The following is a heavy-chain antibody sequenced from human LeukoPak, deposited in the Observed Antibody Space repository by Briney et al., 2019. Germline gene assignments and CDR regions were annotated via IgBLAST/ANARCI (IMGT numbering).Heavy chain of an antibody. V-gene: IGHV3-9*01. CDR2: ISWNSGSI. J-gene: IGHJ4*02. CDR1: GSTFDDYA. CDR3: AKGVSSGHYYDSFDY. Sequence: GGSLRLSCAASGSTFDDYAMHWVRQAPGKGLEWVSGISWNSGSISYADSVKGRFTISRDNAKNSLYLQMNSLRAEDTALYYCAKGVSSGHYYDSFDYWGQGTLVTVSS. D-gene: IGHD3-22*01.